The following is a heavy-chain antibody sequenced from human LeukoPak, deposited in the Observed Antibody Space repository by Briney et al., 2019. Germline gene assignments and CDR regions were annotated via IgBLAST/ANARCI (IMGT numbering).Heavy chain of an antibody. CDR3: ARDVMGATGAFDI. CDR1: GFTFSSYS. D-gene: IGHD1-26*01. J-gene: IGHJ3*02. Sequence: GGSLRLSCAASGFTFSSYSMNWVRQAPGKGLEWVSSISSSSSYIYYADSVKGRFTISRDNAKNSLYLQMNSLRAEDTAVYYCARDVMGATGAFDIWGQGTMVTVSS. CDR2: ISSSSSYI. V-gene: IGHV3-21*01.